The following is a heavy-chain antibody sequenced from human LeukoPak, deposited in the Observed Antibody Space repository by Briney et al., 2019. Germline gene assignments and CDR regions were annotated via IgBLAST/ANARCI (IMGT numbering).Heavy chain of an antibody. V-gene: IGHV3-21*01. Sequence: PGGSLRLSCAASGFTFSSYSMNWVRQAPGKGLEWVSSISSSSSYIYYADSVKGRFTISRDNSKNTLYLQMNSLRAEDTAVYYCARALEAVAGTGDFQHWGQGTLVTVSS. CDR3: ARALEAVAGTGDFQH. J-gene: IGHJ1*01. D-gene: IGHD6-19*01. CDR1: GFTFSSYS. CDR2: ISSSSSYI.